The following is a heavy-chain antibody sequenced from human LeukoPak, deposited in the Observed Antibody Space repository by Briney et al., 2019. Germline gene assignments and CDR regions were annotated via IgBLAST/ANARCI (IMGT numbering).Heavy chain of an antibody. D-gene: IGHD6-6*01. CDR2: IYYSGST. CDR1: GGSISSGGYY. CDR3: ATWAYSSSSASDY. V-gene: IGHV4-31*03. J-gene: IGHJ4*02. Sequence: PSETLSLTCTVSGGSISSGGYYWSWTRQHPGKGLEWIGYIYYSGSTYYNPSLKSRVTISVDTSKNQFSLKLSSVTAADTAVYYCATWAYSSSSASDYWGQGTLVTVSS.